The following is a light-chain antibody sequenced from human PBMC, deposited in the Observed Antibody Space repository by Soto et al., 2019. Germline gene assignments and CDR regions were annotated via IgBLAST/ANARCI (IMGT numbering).Light chain of an antibody. CDR1: QNVRSY. J-gene: IGKJ1*01. V-gene: IGKV1-39*01. Sequence: DTQMTQSPSSLAASVGDRLSITCRASQNVRSYVNWYQQKPGKAPNLIIYETSTLESGIPSRFSGVGYGTDFTLSLSSLQPEDFAIYYCQQTFSTPRPFGQGTKVEI. CDR2: ETS. CDR3: QQTFSTPRP.